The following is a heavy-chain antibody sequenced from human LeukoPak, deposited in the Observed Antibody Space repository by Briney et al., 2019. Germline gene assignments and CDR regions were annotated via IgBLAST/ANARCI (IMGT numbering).Heavy chain of an antibody. D-gene: IGHD3-16*02. CDR3: ARMYVWGSYRYGQFDY. CDR1: GGSISNYY. V-gene: IGHV4-59*01. J-gene: IGHJ4*02. Sequence: PSETLSLTCTVSGGSISNYYWSWIRQPPGKGLEWIGYIYYSGSTNYNPSLKSRVTISLDTSKNQFSLKLSSVTAADTAVYYCARMYVWGSYRYGQFDYWGQGTLVTVSS. CDR2: IYYSGST.